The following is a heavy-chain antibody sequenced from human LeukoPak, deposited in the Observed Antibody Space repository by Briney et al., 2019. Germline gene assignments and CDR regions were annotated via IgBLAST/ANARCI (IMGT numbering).Heavy chain of an antibody. CDR1: GFTFDDYA. Sequence: GRSLRLSCAASGFTFDDYAMHWVRQAPGKGLEWVSGISWNSGSIGYADSVKGRFTISRDNAKNSLYLQMNSLRAEDTALYYCAKSGVVVVTNRGAFDIWGQGTMVTVSS. CDR2: ISWNSGSI. CDR3: AKSGVVVVTNRGAFDI. V-gene: IGHV3-9*01. J-gene: IGHJ3*02. D-gene: IGHD2-2*01.